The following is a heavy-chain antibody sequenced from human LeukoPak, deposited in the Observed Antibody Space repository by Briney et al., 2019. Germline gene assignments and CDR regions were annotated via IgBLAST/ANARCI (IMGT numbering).Heavy chain of an antibody. J-gene: IGHJ6*03. Sequence: ASVKVSCKASGYTFTSYDINWVRQATGQGLEWMGWMNPNSGNTGYAQKFQGRVTITRNTSISTAYMELSSLRSEDTAVYYCARGGYCSSTSCQTSDYYYMDVWGKGTTVTVSS. CDR2: MNPNSGNT. V-gene: IGHV1-8*01. CDR1: GYTFTSYD. D-gene: IGHD2-2*01. CDR3: ARGGYCSSTSCQTSDYYYMDV.